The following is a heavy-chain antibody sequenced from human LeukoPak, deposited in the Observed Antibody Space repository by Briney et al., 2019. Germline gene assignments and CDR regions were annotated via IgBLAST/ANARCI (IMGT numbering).Heavy chain of an antibody. CDR3: ARGGNWDFDY. Sequence: KPSGALSLTCAVSGASIASHPWNWVRQPPGKGLEWIGEMYNSGTSTFKPSLRSRVIMFFDESKNHFSLKLNSVTAVDTAVYYCARGGNWDFDYWGQGVLVIVSS. V-gene: IGHV4-4*02. J-gene: IGHJ4*02. D-gene: IGHD7-27*01. CDR1: GASIASHPW. CDR2: MYNSGTS.